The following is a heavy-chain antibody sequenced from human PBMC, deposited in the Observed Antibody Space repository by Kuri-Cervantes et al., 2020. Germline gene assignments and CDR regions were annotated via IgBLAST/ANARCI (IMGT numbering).Heavy chain of an antibody. D-gene: IGHD3-9*01. Sequence: GGSLRLSCAASGFTFSGYWMSWVRQAPGKGLGWVANIKQDGSEKYYVDSVKGRFTISRDNAKSSLYLQMNSLRAEDTAVYYCAREVYYDILSQYSEGFDPWGQGTLVTVSS. J-gene: IGHJ5*02. CDR3: AREVYYDILSQYSEGFDP. CDR1: GFTFSGYW. CDR2: IKQDGSEK. V-gene: IGHV3-7*01.